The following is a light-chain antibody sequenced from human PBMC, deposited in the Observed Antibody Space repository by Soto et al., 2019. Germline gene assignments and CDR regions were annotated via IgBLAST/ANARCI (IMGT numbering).Light chain of an antibody. J-gene: IGLJ1*01. V-gene: IGLV2-8*01. CDR2: EVI. CDR3: SSYAGSNTPYV. Sequence: SVLPQPPSASGSPGQSVTISCTGTSSDVGGYNYVSWYQQHPGKAPKLLIYEVIKRPSGVPDRFSASRSGNTASLTVSGLQAEDEADYYCSSYAGSNTPYVFGTGTKVTVL. CDR1: SSDVGGYNY.